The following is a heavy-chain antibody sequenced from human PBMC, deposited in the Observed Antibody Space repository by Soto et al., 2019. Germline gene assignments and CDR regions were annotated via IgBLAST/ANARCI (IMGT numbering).Heavy chain of an antibody. D-gene: IGHD6-13*01. Sequence: EVQLVESGGGLVQPGGSLRLSCAASGFTFSSYWMHWVRQAPGKGLVCVSRINSDGSSTSYADSVKGRFTISRDNAKNKLYLQLNSRRAEDTAVYYCARVALPSSWYYVWFDTWGHGTLVNVSS. CDR3: ARVALPSSWYYVWFDT. CDR1: GFTFSSYW. V-gene: IGHV3-74*01. CDR2: INSDGSST. J-gene: IGHJ5*01.